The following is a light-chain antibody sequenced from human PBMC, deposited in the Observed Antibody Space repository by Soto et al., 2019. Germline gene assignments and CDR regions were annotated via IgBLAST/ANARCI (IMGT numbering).Light chain of an antibody. CDR3: QSYDSSLSGSV. Sequence: QSVLTQPPSVSGAPGQRVTISCTGSSSNIGAGYDVHWYQQLPGTAPKLLIYGNSNRPSGVPDRFSGSKSGTSASLAITGLQAEDEADYYCQSYDSSLSGSVCGEGTKLTVL. V-gene: IGLV1-40*01. CDR1: SSNIGAGYD. J-gene: IGLJ3*02. CDR2: GNS.